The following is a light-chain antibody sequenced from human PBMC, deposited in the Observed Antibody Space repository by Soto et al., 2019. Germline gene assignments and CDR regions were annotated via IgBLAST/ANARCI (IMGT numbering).Light chain of an antibody. CDR3: QQYNSYRT. CDR2: KAS. Sequence: DIQMTQSPSTLSASVGDRVTITCRASQSISSWLAWYQQKPGKAPKLLIYKASSLESGVPSRFSGSGSGTEFTLTITSLQPDDFATYDCQQYNSYRTFSQGTKVEIK. V-gene: IGKV1-5*03. J-gene: IGKJ1*01. CDR1: QSISSW.